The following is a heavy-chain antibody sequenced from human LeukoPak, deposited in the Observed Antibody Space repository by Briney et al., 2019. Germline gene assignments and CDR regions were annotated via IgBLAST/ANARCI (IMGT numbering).Heavy chain of an antibody. Sequence: ASVKVSCKASGYTFTGYYMHWVRQAPGQGLEWMGWINPNSGGTNYAQKFQGRVTMTRDTSISTAYMELSGLRSDDTAVYYCTRDHQLPLLGWFDPWGQGTLVTVSS. J-gene: IGHJ5*02. CDR1: GYTFTGYY. CDR2: INPNSGGT. V-gene: IGHV1-2*02. CDR3: TRDHQLPLLGWFDP. D-gene: IGHD2-2*01.